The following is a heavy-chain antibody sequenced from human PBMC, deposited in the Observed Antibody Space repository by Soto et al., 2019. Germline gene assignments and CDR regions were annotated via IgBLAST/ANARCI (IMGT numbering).Heavy chain of an antibody. Sequence: LRLSCAASGFTFSSYAMSWVRQAPGKGLEWVSAISGSGGSTYYADSVKGRFTISRDNSKNTLYLQMNSLRAEDTAVYHCAKDGADSSGYPWYFDYWGQGTLVTVSS. CDR2: ISGSGGST. J-gene: IGHJ4*02. CDR3: AKDGADSSGYPWYFDY. CDR1: GFTFSSYA. D-gene: IGHD3-22*01. V-gene: IGHV3-23*01.